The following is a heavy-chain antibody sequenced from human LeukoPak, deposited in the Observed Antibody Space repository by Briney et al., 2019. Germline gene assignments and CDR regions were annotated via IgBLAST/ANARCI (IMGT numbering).Heavy chain of an antibody. CDR2: ISGSGGST. CDR3: AKANSGSYKGWFDP. CDR1: GFTFSSYA. J-gene: IGHJ5*02. Sequence: GGSLRLSCAASGFTFSSYAMSWVRQAPGKGLEWVSAISGSGGSTYYADSVKGRFTISRDNSKNTLYPQMNSLRAEDTAVYYCAKANSGSYKGWFDPWGQGTLVTVSS. D-gene: IGHD1-26*01. V-gene: IGHV3-23*01.